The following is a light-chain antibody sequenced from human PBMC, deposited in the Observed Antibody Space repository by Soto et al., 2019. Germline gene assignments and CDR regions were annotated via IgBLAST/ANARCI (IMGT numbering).Light chain of an antibody. V-gene: IGKV3-20*01. J-gene: IGKJ4*01. CDR1: QSVSSSH. Sequence: EIVLTQSPGTLSLSPGERATLSCRASQSVSSSHLAWYQQKPGQAPRLLIYGASSRATGIPDRFSGSGSGTDFTLTISRLEPEDFAVYYWQQYGSPLTFGGGTKVEIK. CDR2: GAS. CDR3: QQYGSPLT.